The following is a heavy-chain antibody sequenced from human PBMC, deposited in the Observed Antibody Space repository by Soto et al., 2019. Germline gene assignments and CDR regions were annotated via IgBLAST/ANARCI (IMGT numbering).Heavy chain of an antibody. CDR2: IIPIFGTA. V-gene: IGHV1-69*12. CDR3: ARHLGGNHYYYGMDV. J-gene: IGHJ6*02. Sequence: QVQLVQSGAEVKKPGSSVKVSCKASGGTFSSYAISWVRQAPGQGLEWMGGIIPIFGTADYAQKFQGRVTITADDFTSTAYMELSSLRPEDTAVYYCARHLGGNHYYYGMDVWGQGTTVTVSS. CDR1: GGTFSSYA. D-gene: IGHD3-16*01.